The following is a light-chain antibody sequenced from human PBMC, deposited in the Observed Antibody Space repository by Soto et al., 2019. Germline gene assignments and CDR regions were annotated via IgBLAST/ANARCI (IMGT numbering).Light chain of an antibody. CDR2: DVS. Sequence: QSALTQSASVSGSPGQSITISCTGTSSDVGGYNYVSWYQQHPGKAPKLIIYDVSNRPSGVSTRFSGSKSGNTASLTISGLQAEDEADYSCSSYTSTNSWVFGGGTKQTVL. V-gene: IGLV2-14*01. CDR1: SSDVGGYNY. CDR3: SSYTSTNSWV. J-gene: IGLJ3*02.